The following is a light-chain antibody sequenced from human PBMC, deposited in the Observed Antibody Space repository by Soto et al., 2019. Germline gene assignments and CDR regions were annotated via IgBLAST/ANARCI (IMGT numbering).Light chain of an antibody. CDR3: QQYYSYPT. J-gene: IGKJ1*01. V-gene: IGKV1-8*01. CDR1: QGISSY. Sequence: AIRMTQSPSSLSASTGDRVTITCRASQGISSYLSWSQQKPGKAPKLLIYAASTLQSGVPSRFSGSGSGTDFTLTISCLQSEDFATYYCQQYYSYPTFGQGTKVEIK. CDR2: AAS.